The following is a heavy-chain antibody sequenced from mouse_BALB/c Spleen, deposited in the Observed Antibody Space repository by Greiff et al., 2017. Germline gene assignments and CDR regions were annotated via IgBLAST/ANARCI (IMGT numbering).Heavy chain of an antibody. CDR1: GYAFTNYL. J-gene: IGHJ2*01. CDR2: INPGSGGT. Sequence: VKVVESGAELVRPGTSVKVSCKASGYAFTNYLIEWVKQRPGQGLEWIGVINPGSGGTNYNEKFKGKATLTADKSSSTAYMQLSSLTSDDSAVYFCARWLLRGDFDYWGQGTTLTVSS. CDR3: ARWLLRGDFDY. D-gene: IGHD2-3*01. V-gene: IGHV1-54*01.